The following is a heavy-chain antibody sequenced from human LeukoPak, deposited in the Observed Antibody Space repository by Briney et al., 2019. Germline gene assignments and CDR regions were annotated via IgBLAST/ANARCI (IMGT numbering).Heavy chain of an antibody. V-gene: IGHV3-74*01. CDR1: GFTFSNYA. CDR3: VTSNFDF. CDR2: INSDGSHI. Sequence: GGSLRLSCAASGFTFSNYAMHWVRQAPGKGLVWVSRINSDGSHIRYADSVKGRFAISRDNAKNTLYLQMNSLRVDDTAVYYCVTSNFDFWGQGTLVTVSS. D-gene: IGHD6-6*01. J-gene: IGHJ4*02.